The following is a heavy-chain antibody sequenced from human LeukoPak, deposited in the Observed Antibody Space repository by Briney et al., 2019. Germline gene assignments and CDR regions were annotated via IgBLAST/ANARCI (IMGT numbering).Heavy chain of an antibody. V-gene: IGHV3-33*01. J-gene: IGHJ5*02. Sequence: GGSLRLSCAASGFTFSSYGMHWVRQAPGKGLEWVAVIWYDGSNKYYADSVKGRFTISRDNSKNTLYLQMNSLRAEDTAVYYCARDPRGYSGYDLSNWFDPWGQGTLVTVSS. D-gene: IGHD5-12*01. CDR3: ARDPRGYSGYDLSNWFDP. CDR2: IWYDGSNK. CDR1: GFTFSSYG.